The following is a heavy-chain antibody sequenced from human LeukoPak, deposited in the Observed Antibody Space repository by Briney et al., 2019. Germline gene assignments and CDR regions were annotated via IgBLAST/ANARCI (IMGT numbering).Heavy chain of an antibody. CDR3: ARDWGGSPLGWFDP. Sequence: PGGSLRLSCAASGFTVSSNYMSWVRQAPGKGLKWVSVIYSGGRTYYADSVKGRFTISRDNSKNTLYLQMNSLRAEDTAVYYCARDWGGSPLGWFDPWGQGTLVTVSS. CDR2: IYSGGRT. D-gene: IGHD1-26*01. CDR1: GFTVSSNY. J-gene: IGHJ5*02. V-gene: IGHV3-66*01.